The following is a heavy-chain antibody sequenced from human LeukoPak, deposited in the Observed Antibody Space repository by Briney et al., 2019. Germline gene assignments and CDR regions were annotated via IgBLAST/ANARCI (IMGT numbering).Heavy chain of an antibody. Sequence: SETLSLTCTVSGGSISSNYWSWIRQPPGKVLEWIGYIYSSGSTNYNPSLKGRVTMSLDTSKNEFSLKLSSVTAADTAVYYCARYGSGSYRQFDFWGQGTLVTVSS. CDR2: IYSSGST. V-gene: IGHV4-59*01. D-gene: IGHD3-10*01. J-gene: IGHJ4*02. CDR3: ARYGSGSYRQFDF. CDR1: GGSISSNY.